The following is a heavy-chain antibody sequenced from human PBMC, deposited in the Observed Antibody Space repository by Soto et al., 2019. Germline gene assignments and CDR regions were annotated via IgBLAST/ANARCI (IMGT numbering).Heavy chain of an antibody. V-gene: IGHV3-30*18. J-gene: IGHJ4*02. CDR2: ILYDGSNK. CDR3: AKDSPLARGSWYYFGY. CDR1: GFTFSSYG. D-gene: IGHD6-13*01. Sequence: QVQRVESGGGVVQPGRSLRLSCAASGFTFSSYGMHWVRQAPGKGLEWVAVILYDGSNKYYADSVKGRFTISRDNSKNTLYLQMNSLRAEDTPVYYCAKDSPLARGSWYYFGYWGQGTLVTVSS.